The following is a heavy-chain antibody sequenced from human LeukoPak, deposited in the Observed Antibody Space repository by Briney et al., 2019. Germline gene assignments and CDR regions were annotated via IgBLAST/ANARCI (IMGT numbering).Heavy chain of an antibody. D-gene: IGHD3-22*01. V-gene: IGHV3-30*02. CDR1: GFIFSDHG. J-gene: IGHJ4*02. CDR2: IRYDGSYT. Sequence: GGSLRLSCAASGFIFSDHGMHWVRQAPGKGLEWVAYIRYDGSYTDFADSVKGRFTISRDNSKNTMYLQMNTLRPEDTALYYCASRPYDNSGYYYVWGQGTLVTVSS. CDR3: ASRPYDNSGYYYV.